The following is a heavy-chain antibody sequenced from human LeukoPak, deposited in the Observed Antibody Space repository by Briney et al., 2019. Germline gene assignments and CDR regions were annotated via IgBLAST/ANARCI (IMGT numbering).Heavy chain of an antibody. CDR3: ARGGLEAYFDH. D-gene: IGHD3-10*01. V-gene: IGHV1-2*02. CDR2: INPYSGGT. Sequence: ASVKVSCKASGYMFTGLYIHWARQAPGQGFEWMGWINPYSGGTNNTQKFQDRVTMTRDTSISTAYMELSRLTSDDTAVYYCARGGLEAYFDHWGQGTLVTVSS. CDR1: GYMFTGLY. J-gene: IGHJ4*02.